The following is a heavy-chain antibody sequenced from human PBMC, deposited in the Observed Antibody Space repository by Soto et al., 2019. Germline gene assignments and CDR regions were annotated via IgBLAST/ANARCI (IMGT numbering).Heavy chain of an antibody. V-gene: IGHV4-59*12. J-gene: IGHJ6*02. CDR2: IYYSGST. Sequence: SETLSLTCTVSGGPISSYYCSWIRQPPGKGLEWIGHIYYSGSTNYNPSLKSRVTISVDTSKNQFSLKLSSVTAADTAVYYCAIVRKVRGVITLLYYYGMDVWGQGTTVTVSS. D-gene: IGHD3-10*01. CDR3: AIVRKVRGVITLLYYYGMDV. CDR1: GGPISSYY.